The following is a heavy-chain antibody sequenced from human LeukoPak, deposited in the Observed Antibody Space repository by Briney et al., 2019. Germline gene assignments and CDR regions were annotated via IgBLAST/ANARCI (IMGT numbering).Heavy chain of an antibody. CDR1: GFTFSSYA. Sequence: PGGSLRLSCAASGFTFSSYAMSWVRQAPGKGLEWVSAISGSGGSTYYADSVKGRFTISRDNSKNTLYLQMNSLRAEDTAVYYCAKDRRMITFGGVIPYYFDYWGQGTLVTVSS. V-gene: IGHV3-23*01. CDR2: ISGSGGST. J-gene: IGHJ4*02. CDR3: AKDRRMITFGGVIPYYFDY. D-gene: IGHD3-16*02.